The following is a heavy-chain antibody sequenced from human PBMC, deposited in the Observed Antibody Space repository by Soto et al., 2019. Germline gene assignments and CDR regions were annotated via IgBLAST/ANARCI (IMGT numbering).Heavy chain of an antibody. CDR3: ASEEESGSYVNFDY. CDR2: ISAYNGNT. V-gene: IGHV1-18*01. CDR1: GYTFTSYG. D-gene: IGHD3-10*01. J-gene: IGHJ4*02. Sequence: QVQLVQSGAEVKKPGASVKVSCKASGYTFTSYGISWVRQAPGQGLEWMGWISAYNGNTNYAQKLQGRVTMTTDTYTRAACMEMRSMRSDDTAVYYCASEEESGSYVNFDYWGQGTLVTVSS.